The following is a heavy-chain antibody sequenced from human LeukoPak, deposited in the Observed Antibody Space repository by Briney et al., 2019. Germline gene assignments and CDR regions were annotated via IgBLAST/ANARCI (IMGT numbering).Heavy chain of an antibody. V-gene: IGHV3-48*01. J-gene: IGHJ4*02. CDR2: ISSSSSHI. CDR3: ARDRAGYNWVDY. CDR1: GFTFKRHS. Sequence: GGSLRLSCVGSGFTFKRHSMNWVRQAPGKGLEWISYISSSSSHIYYSDSVKGRFTISRDNAKNSVYLQMNSLRAEDTAVYFCARDRAGYNWVDYWGQGTLVSVSS. D-gene: IGHD5-24*01.